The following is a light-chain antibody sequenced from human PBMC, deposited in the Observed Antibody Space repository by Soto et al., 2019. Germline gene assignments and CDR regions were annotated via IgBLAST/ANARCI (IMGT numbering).Light chain of an antibody. CDR2: DAS. CDR1: QSVSRW. Sequence: DLQMTQSPSTLSASVGDRVTITCRASQSVSRWLAWYQQKPGKAPNLLIYDASTLQSGVPPRFSGSGSGTEFTLTVSSLQPDDFATYYCQQYGRYWTFGQGTKVEVK. V-gene: IGKV1-5*01. J-gene: IGKJ1*01. CDR3: QQYGRYWT.